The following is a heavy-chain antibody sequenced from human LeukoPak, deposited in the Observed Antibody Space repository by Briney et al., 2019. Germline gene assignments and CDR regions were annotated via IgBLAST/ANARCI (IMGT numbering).Heavy chain of an antibody. D-gene: IGHD3-16*01. CDR2: ISSTGSAI. Sequence: GGSLRLSCAASGFTFSSYSMNWVRQAPGKGLEWVSYISSTGSAIYYADSVRGRFTISRDNANNSLYLQMNSLRVEDTAVYYCARDRGRPRGFDYWGQGTLVTVSS. V-gene: IGHV3-48*04. J-gene: IGHJ4*02. CDR3: ARDRGRPRGFDY. CDR1: GFTFSSYS.